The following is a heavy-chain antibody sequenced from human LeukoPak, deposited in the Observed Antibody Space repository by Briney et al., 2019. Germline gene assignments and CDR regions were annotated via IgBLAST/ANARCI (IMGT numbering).Heavy chain of an antibody. Sequence: ASVKVSCKASVYTFTRYYMHCVRQTPGQGLEWMGIINPSGGSISYAQKLQGRVTMTRDTSTSTVYMELSSLRSEDTDVYYCARDRSCSSTSCYGLYYWGQGTLVTVSS. D-gene: IGHD2-2*01. J-gene: IGHJ4*02. V-gene: IGHV1-46*01. CDR1: VYTFTRYY. CDR2: INPSGGSI. CDR3: ARDRSCSSTSCYGLYY.